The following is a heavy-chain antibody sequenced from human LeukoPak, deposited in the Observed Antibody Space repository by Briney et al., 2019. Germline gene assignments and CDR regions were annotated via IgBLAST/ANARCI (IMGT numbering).Heavy chain of an antibody. CDR3: AKGTGYSSGWYDY. V-gene: IGHV3-23*01. J-gene: IGHJ4*02. CDR1: GFTFSSYS. Sequence: GGSLRLSCAASGFTFSSYSMNWVRQAPGKGLEWVSAISGSGGSTYYADSVKGRFTISRDNSKNMLYLQMNSLRAEDTAVYYCAKGTGYSSGWYDYWGQGTLVAVSS. CDR2: ISGSGGST. D-gene: IGHD6-19*01.